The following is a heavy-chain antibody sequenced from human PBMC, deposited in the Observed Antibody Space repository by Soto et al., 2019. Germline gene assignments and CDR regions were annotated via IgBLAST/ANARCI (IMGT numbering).Heavy chain of an antibody. CDR1: GFTFSSYA. V-gene: IGHV3-23*01. Sequence: GGSLRLSCAASGFTFSSYAMSWVRQAPGKGLEWVSAISGSGGSTYYADSVKGRFTISRDNSKNTLYLQMNSLRAEDTAVYYCVKDPTPQSTVTYYYFDYWGRGTLVTVSS. J-gene: IGHJ4*02. CDR3: VKDPTPQSTVTYYYFDY. D-gene: IGHD4-17*01. CDR2: ISGSGGST.